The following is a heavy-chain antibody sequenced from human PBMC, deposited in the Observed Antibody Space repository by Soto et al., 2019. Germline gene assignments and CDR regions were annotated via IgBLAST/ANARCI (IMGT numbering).Heavy chain of an antibody. D-gene: IGHD6-13*01. CDR1: GYTFTSYG. J-gene: IGHJ6*02. Sequence: QVQLVQSGAEVKKPGASVKVSCKASGYTFTSYGISWVRQAPGQGLEWMGWISAYNGNTNYAQKLQGRVTMTTDTSTSTAYMELRSLRSDDTAVYYCARRFYSSSWTPYYYYYGMDVWGQGTTVTVSS. V-gene: IGHV1-18*04. CDR2: ISAYNGNT. CDR3: ARRFYSSSWTPYYYYYGMDV.